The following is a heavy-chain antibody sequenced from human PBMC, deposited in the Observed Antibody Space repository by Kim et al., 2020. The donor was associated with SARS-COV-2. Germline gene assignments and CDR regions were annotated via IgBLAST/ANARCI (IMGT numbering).Heavy chain of an antibody. CDR3: AKDLYSSSWVYGMDV. D-gene: IGHD6-13*01. Sequence: GGSLRLSCAASGFTFSSYGMHWVRQAPGKGLEWVAVISYDGSNKYYADSVKGRFTISRDNSKNTLYLQMNSLRAEDTAVYYCAKDLYSSSWVYGMDVWGQGTTVTVSS. V-gene: IGHV3-30*18. J-gene: IGHJ6*02. CDR1: GFTFSSYG. CDR2: ISYDGSNK.